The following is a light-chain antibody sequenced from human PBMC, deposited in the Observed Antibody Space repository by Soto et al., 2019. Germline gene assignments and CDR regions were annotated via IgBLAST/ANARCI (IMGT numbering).Light chain of an antibody. V-gene: IGLV1-40*01. CDR1: SSNIGAGYD. J-gene: IGLJ2*01. Sequence: QSVLTQPPSVSGAPGQRVTIYCTGSSSNIGAGYDVHWYQQFPGTAPKVLIFGNNNRPSGVPDRFSGSKSGTSASLAITGLQAEDEADYFCQSYDDSLSGVVFGGGTKLTVL. CDR3: QSYDDSLSGVV. CDR2: GNN.